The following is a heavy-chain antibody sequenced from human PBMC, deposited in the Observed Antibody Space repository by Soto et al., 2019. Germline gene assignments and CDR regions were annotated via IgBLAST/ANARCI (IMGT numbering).Heavy chain of an antibody. V-gene: IGHV3-7*01. Sequence: EVQLVESGGGLVQPGGSLRLSCAASGFTFSSYWMTWVRQAPGKGLEWVANIKQDGSEKYYVNSVKGRFTISRDNAKSSLYLQMNSLRAEDTAVYYCAREATYSDLWGRGTLVTASS. CDR3: AREATYSDL. CDR1: GFTFSSYW. D-gene: IGHD5-12*01. CDR2: IKQDGSEK. J-gene: IGHJ2*01.